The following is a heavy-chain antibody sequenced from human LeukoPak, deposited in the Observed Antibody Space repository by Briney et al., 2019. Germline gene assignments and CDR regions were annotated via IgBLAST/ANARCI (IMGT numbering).Heavy chain of an antibody. CDR3: ARGPIAAASDY. D-gene: IGHD6-13*01. CDR2: INTNNGNT. V-gene: IGHV1-18*01. CDR1: GYIFTNYG. J-gene: IGHJ4*02. Sequence: ASVKVSCKASGYIFTNYGITWERQAPGQGLEWMGWINTNNGNTNYAQKFQGRVTTTTDTSTTTGYMELRSLRSDDTAVYYCARGPIAAASDYWGQGTLVTVSS.